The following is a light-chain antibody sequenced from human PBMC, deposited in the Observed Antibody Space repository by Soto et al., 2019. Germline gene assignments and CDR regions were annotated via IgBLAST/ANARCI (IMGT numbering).Light chain of an antibody. J-gene: IGKJ1*01. Sequence: DMQMTQSPSSLSASVGDRVTITCQASQDISNYLNWYQQKPGKAPKLLXYKASSLESGVPSRFSGSGSGTEFTLTISSLQPDAFATFYCQQYNSYAPWTFGQGTKVDIK. CDR3: QQYNSYAPWT. V-gene: IGKV1-5*03. CDR2: KAS. CDR1: QDISNY.